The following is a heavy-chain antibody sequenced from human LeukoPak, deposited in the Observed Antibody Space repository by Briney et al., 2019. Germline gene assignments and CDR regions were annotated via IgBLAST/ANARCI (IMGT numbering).Heavy chain of an antibody. D-gene: IGHD6-19*01. V-gene: IGHV3-43*02. Sequence: GGSLRLSCAAPGFIFGNYAIHWVRHAPGKGLEWVSLISGDGGSTFYAGSVKGRFTISRDNSKNSLSLQMSSLRSEDTALYYCARESETSGWYDYWGQGTLVTVSS. CDR2: ISGDGGST. CDR3: ARESETSGWYDY. CDR1: GFIFGNYA. J-gene: IGHJ4*02.